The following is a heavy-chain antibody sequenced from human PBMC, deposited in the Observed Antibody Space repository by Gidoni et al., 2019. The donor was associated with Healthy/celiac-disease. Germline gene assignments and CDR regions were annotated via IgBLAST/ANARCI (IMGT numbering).Heavy chain of an antibody. Sequence: EVHLVESGGGLVKPGRSLRLSCAASAFTFSSYSMNCVRQAPGKGLEWVSSISSSSSYIYYAESVRGRFTISRDNAKNSLYLQMNSLRAEDTAVYYCARDPLILTGNGDAFDIWGQGTMVTVSS. D-gene: IGHD3-9*01. CDR1: AFTFSSYS. CDR3: ARDPLILTGNGDAFDI. V-gene: IGHV3-21*01. CDR2: ISSSSSYI. J-gene: IGHJ3*02.